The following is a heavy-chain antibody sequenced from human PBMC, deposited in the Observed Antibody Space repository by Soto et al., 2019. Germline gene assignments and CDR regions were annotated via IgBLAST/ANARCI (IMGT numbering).Heavy chain of an antibody. Sequence: PGGSLRLSCAASGFTFSSDSMHWVRQAPGKGLEWVAVISYDGSNKYYADSVKGRFTISRDNSKNMLYLQMNSLRGEDTAIYYCAKDSHWAIISPTHDYWGHGTLVTVSS. CDR2: ISYDGSNK. J-gene: IGHJ4*01. CDR3: AKDSHWAIISPTHDY. CDR1: GFTFSSDS. D-gene: IGHD2-2*01. V-gene: IGHV3-30-3*01.